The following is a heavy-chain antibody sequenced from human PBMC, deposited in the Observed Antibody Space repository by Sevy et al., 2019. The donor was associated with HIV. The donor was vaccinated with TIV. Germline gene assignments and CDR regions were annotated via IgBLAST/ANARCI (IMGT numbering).Heavy chain of an antibody. J-gene: IGHJ4*02. Sequence: ASVKVSCKVSGYTLTQFSMHWVRQALGKGLEWMATFDPEDDETIYAQRLQGRVTMTEDTSTDTAYMELSSLRSDDTAVYYCAVTKDYYDSSGYPFDYWGQGSLVTVSS. CDR1: GYTLTQFS. CDR2: FDPEDDET. CDR3: AVTKDYYDSSGYPFDY. D-gene: IGHD3-22*01. V-gene: IGHV1-24*01.